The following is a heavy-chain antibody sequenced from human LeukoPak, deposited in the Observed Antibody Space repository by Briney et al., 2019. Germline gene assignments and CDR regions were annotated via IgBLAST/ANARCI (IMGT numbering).Heavy chain of an antibody. V-gene: IGHV4-4*07. CDR3: ARDSYYYDSSGYSRFDY. D-gene: IGHD3-22*01. Sequence: SETLSLTCTVSGVSISSYYWSWIRQPAGKGLEWIGRNHTSGSTNYNPSLKSRVTMSVDTSKNQFSLKLSSVTAADTAVYYCARDSYYYDSSGYSRFDYWGQGTLVTVSS. J-gene: IGHJ4*02. CDR1: GVSISSYY. CDR2: NHTSGST.